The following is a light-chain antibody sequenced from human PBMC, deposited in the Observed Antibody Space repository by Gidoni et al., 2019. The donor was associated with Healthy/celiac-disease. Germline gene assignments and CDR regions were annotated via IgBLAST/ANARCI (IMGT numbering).Light chain of an antibody. CDR2: QDS. CDR3: QAWDSSTAFVV. Sequence: SSELTQPPSVSGSPGQTASITCSGDKLGDKYACWYQQKPGQSPVLVIYQDSKRPSGIPERVSGSNSGNTATLTISGTQAMDEADYYCQAWDSSTAFVVFGGGTKLTVL. V-gene: IGLV3-1*01. CDR1: KLGDKY. J-gene: IGLJ2*01.